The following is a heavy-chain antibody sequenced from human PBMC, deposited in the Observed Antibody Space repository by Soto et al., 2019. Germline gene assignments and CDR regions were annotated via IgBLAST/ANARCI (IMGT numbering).Heavy chain of an antibody. CDR1: GGSISSYY. D-gene: IGHD3-9*01. CDR2: IYYRGNT. Sequence: SETLSLTCTVSGGSISSYYWSWIRQPPGKGLEWIGYIYYRGNTDYNPSLKSRVTISLDTPKNQFSLKLSSVTAADTAVYYCARHPGYYDILTGYTTYYFGYWGQGILVTVSS. J-gene: IGHJ4*02. V-gene: IGHV4-59*08. CDR3: ARHPGYYDILTGYTTYYFGY.